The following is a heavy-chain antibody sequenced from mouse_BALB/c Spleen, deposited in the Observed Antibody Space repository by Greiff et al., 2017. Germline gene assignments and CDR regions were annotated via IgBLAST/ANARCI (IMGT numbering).Heavy chain of an antibody. CDR2: INPYNDGT. D-gene: IGHD1-1*02. Sequence: EVKLMESGPELVKPGASVKMSCKASGYTFTSYVMHWVKQKPGQGLEWIGYINPYNDGTKYNEKFKGKATLTSDKSSSTAYMELSSLTSEDSAVYYCARGGGPGRFAYWGQGTLVTVSA. J-gene: IGHJ3*01. CDR1: GYTFTSYV. CDR3: ARGGGPGRFAY. V-gene: IGHV1-14*01.